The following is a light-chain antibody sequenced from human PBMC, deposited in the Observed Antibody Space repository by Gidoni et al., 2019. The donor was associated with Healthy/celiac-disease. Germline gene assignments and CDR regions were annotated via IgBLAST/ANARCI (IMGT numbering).Light chain of an antibody. CDR2: DVS. CDR1: SRDVGGYNY. V-gene: IGLV2-14*01. CDR3: SSYTSSSTLVV. J-gene: IGLJ2*01. Sequence: QSSLTPPASVSVSPGQSITISCPGTSRDVGGYNYVSWYQQHPGKAPKLRIYDVSNRPSGGSNRFSGSKSSNADSPTISGIQAEDEADYYCSSYTSSSTLVVFGGGTKLTVL.